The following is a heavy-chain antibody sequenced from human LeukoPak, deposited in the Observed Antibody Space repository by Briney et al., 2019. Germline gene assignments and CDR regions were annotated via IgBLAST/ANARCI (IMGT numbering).Heavy chain of an antibody. CDR2: IYSGGNT. CDR1: GFTFSSNS. CDR3: ARDLFEGTVAGLDY. J-gene: IGHJ4*02. Sequence: GGSLRLSCTVSGFTFSSNSMSWVRQAPGKGLEWVSFIYSGGNTHYSDSVKGRFTISRDNSKNTLYLQMNSLRAEDTAVYYCARDLFEGTVAGLDYWGQGTLVTVSS. V-gene: IGHV3-53*05. D-gene: IGHD6-19*01.